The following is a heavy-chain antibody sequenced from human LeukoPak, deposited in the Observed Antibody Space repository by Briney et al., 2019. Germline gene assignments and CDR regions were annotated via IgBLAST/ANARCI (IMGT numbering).Heavy chain of an antibody. CDR2: ISGSGGST. Sequence: GGSLRLSCAASGFTFSSYAMSWVRQAPGKGLEWVSAISGSGGSTYYADSVKGRFTISRDNSKNTLYLQMNSLRAEDTAVYYCAKELSEYYYDSSGYYESDAFDIWGQGTMVTVSS. CDR1: GFTFSSYA. CDR3: AKELSEYYYDSSGYYESDAFDI. J-gene: IGHJ3*02. D-gene: IGHD3-22*01. V-gene: IGHV3-23*01.